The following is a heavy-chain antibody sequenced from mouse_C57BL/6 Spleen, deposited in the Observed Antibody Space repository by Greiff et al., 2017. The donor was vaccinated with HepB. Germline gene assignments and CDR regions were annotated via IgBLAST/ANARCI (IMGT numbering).Heavy chain of an antibody. J-gene: IGHJ2*01. V-gene: IGHV1-80*01. CDR1: GYAFSSYW. D-gene: IGHD1-1*01. Sequence: VQLQQSGAELVKPGASVKISCKASGYAFSSYWMNWVKQRPGKGLEWIGQIYPGDGDTNCNGKFKGKATLTADKSSSTASMQLSSVASEDSAVYFCASSSYYGSTPDYWGQGTTLTVSS. CDR3: ASSSYYGSTPDY. CDR2: IYPGDGDT.